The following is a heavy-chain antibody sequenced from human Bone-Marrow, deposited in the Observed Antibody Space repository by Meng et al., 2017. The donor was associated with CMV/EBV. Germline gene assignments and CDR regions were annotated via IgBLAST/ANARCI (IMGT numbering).Heavy chain of an antibody. J-gene: IGHJ6*02. D-gene: IGHD3-22*01. Sequence: SVKVSCKASGGTFSSYTISWVRQAPGQGLEWMGRIIPILGIANYAQKFQGRVTITADKSTSTAYMELSSLRSEDTAVYYCVRDPPPSPVVVMSYYYYGMDVWGQGTTVTVSS. CDR2: IIPILGIA. V-gene: IGHV1-69*04. CDR3: VRDPPPSPVVVMSYYYYGMDV. CDR1: GGTFSSYT.